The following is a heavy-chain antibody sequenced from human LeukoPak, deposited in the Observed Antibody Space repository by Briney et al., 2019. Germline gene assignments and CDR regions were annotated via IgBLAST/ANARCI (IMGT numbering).Heavy chain of an antibody. D-gene: IGHD3-3*01. J-gene: IGHJ5*02. Sequence: SETLPLTCTVSGGSISSYYWSWIRQPPGKGLEWIGYIYYSGSTNCNPSLKSRVTISVDTSKNQFSLKLSSVTAADTAVYYCARAVDFWSGSSSHNWFDPWGQGTLVTVSS. CDR2: IYYSGST. CDR1: GGSISSYY. CDR3: ARAVDFWSGSSSHNWFDP. V-gene: IGHV4-59*01.